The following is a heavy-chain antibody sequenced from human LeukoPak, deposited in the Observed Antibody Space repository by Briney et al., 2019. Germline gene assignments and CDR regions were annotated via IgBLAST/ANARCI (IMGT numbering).Heavy chain of an antibody. V-gene: IGHV3-30*18. CDR3: TKTTVTTFVYYYYGMDV. Sequence: PGRSLRLSCAASGFTFSSYGMHWVRQAPGKGLEWVAVISYDGSNEYYADSVKGRFTISRDNSKNTLYLQMNSLRAEDTAVYYCTKTTVTTFVYYYYGMDVWGQGTTVTVSS. CDR2: ISYDGSNE. D-gene: IGHD4-17*01. J-gene: IGHJ6*02. CDR1: GFTFSSYG.